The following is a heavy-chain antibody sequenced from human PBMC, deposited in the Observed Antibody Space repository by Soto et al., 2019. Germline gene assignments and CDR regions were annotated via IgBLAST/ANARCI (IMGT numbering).Heavy chain of an antibody. J-gene: IGHJ3*01. Sequence: GSLRLSCAASGFTFNNYAMSWVRHAPGKGLEWVSGISASGSSTFYADSVNGRFTVSRDFSKNTVSLQMDSIRAEDTAVYFCGKDPNGNYVGGFEFWGPGTMVTVSS. CDR1: GFTFNNYA. D-gene: IGHD4-17*01. V-gene: IGHV3-23*01. CDR3: GKDPNGNYVGGFEF. CDR2: ISASGSST.